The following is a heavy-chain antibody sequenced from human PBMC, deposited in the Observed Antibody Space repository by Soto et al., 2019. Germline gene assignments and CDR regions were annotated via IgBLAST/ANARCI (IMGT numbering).Heavy chain of an antibody. CDR1: GFTFSNAW. CDR3: TTPLTYYYGSGSNYYYGMDV. Sequence: GGSLRLSCAASGFTFSNAWMNWVRQAPGKGLEWVGRIKSKTDGGTTDYAAPVKGRFTISREDSKNTLYLPMNSLKTEDTAVYYCTTPLTYYYGSGSNYYYGMDVWGQGTTVTVSS. D-gene: IGHD3-10*01. J-gene: IGHJ6*02. V-gene: IGHV3-15*07. CDR2: IKSKTDGGTT.